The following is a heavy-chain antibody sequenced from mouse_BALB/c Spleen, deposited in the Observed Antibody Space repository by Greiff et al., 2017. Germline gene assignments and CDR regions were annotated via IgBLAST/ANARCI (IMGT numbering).Heavy chain of an antibody. CDR3: ARDYYGYLDY. CDR1: GFTFTDYY. J-gene: IGHJ2*01. CDR2: IRNKANGYTT. Sequence: DVKLVESGGGLVQPGGSLRLSCATSGFTFTDYYMSWVRQPPGKALEWLGFIRNKANGYTTEYSASVKGRFTISRDNSQSILYLQMNTLRAEDSATYYCARDYYGYLDYWGQGTTLTVSS. V-gene: IGHV7-3*02. D-gene: IGHD1-1*01.